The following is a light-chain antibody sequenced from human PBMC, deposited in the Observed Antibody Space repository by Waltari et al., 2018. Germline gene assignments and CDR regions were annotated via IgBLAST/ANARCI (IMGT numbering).Light chain of an antibody. J-gene: IGKJ3*01. CDR3: QQRTSWPPFT. CDR1: KSVSAI. V-gene: IGKV3-11*01. CDR2: DAS. Sequence: EIVLTQSPATLSLSPGERATLSCRASKSVSAILAWYQHKPGQAPRLLIYDASTRANDVQARFSGSGSGTDFTLTISSLEPEDSAVYYCQQRTSWPPFTFGPGTKVDVK.